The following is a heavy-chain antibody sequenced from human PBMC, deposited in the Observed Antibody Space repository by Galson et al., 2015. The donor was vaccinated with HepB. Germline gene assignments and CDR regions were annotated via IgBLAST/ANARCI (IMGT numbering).Heavy chain of an antibody. V-gene: IGHV5-51*01. CDR3: ARQGRGYFGLDV. J-gene: IGHJ6*02. CDR1: GYSFGSYW. D-gene: IGHD3-10*01. CDR2: IYPADSDT. Sequence: QSGAEVKKPGESLKISCKASGYSFGSYWIAWVRQVPGKGLEWMGIIYPADSDTRPSPSFQGQVAISVDKSITTAYLQWSSLKASDTAIYYCARQGRGYFGLDVWGQGTTVTVSS.